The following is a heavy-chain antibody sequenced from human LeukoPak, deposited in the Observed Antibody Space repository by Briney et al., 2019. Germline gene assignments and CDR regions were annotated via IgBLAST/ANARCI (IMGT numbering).Heavy chain of an antibody. CDR2: TSGSGGSR. J-gene: IGHJ4*02. CDR3: AKRIRLVDY. Sequence: GGSLRLSCAASGFTFKGHAMSWVRQAPGKGLEWVSATSGSGGSRFYADSVKGRFTISRDNSKNALYLQMNSLRAEDTAVYYCAKRIRLVDYWGQGTLVTVSS. V-gene: IGHV3-23*01. D-gene: IGHD2/OR15-2a*01. CDR1: GFTFKGHA.